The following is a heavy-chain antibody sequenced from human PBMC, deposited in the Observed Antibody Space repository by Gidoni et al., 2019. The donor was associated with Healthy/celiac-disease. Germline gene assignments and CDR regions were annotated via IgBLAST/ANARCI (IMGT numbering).Heavy chain of an antibody. CDR1: GYSFTSYW. CDR2: IYPGDSDT. J-gene: IGHJ3*02. CDR3: ARRWDYYDSSGYGHDAFDI. D-gene: IGHD3-22*01. Sequence: EVQLVQSGAAVKKPGESLKISCKGSGYSFTSYWIGWVRQMPGKGLEWMGIIYPGDSDTRYSPSFQGQVTISADKSISTAYLQWSSLKASDTAMYYCARRWDYYDSSGYGHDAFDIWGQGTMVTVSS. V-gene: IGHV5-51*01.